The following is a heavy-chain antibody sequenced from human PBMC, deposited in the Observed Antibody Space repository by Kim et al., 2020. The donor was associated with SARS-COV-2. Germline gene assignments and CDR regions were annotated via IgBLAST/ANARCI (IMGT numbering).Heavy chain of an antibody. V-gene: IGHV4-59*01. Sequence: SETLSLTCTFSGGSISSYYWSWIRQPPGKGLEWIGYIYYSGSTNYNPSLKSRVTISVDTSKNQFSLKLSSVTAADTAVYYCARGKWLVAATPGDYWGQGTLVTVSS. CDR3: ARGKWLVAATPGDY. CDR1: GGSISSYY. J-gene: IGHJ4*02. D-gene: IGHD2-15*01. CDR2: IYYSGST.